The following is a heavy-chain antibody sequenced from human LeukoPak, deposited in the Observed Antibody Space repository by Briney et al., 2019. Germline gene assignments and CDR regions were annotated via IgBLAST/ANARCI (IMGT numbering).Heavy chain of an antibody. CDR1: GFTFSSYS. CDR2: ISSSSSYI. J-gene: IGHJ3*02. V-gene: IGHV3-21*01. CDR3: ARAVYGFDAFDI. Sequence: GGSLRLSCAASGFTFSSYSMNWVRQAPGKGLEWVSSISSSSSYIYYADSVKGRFTISRDNAKNSLYLQMNSLRAEDTAVYYCARAVYGFDAFDIWGQGTMVTASS. D-gene: IGHD4-17*01.